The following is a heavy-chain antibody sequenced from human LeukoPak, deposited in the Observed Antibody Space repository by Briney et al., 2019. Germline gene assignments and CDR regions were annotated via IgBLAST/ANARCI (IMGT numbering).Heavy chain of an antibody. J-gene: IGHJ6*03. CDR3: ARGNYVDYYYYYMDV. Sequence: SVKVSCKASGGTFSSYAISWVRQAPGQGLEWVGGIIPIFGTANYAQKFQGRVTITTDESTSTAYMELSSLRSEDTAVYYCARGNYVDYYYYYMDVWGKGTTVTVSS. CDR2: IIPIFGTA. V-gene: IGHV1-69*05. D-gene: IGHD4-11*01. CDR1: GGTFSSYA.